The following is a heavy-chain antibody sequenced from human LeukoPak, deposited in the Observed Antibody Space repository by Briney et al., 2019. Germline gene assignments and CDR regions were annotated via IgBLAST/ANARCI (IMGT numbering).Heavy chain of an antibody. CDR1: GFTFDDYA. J-gene: IGHJ1*01. CDR3: ARASTSCYGCAEYFQH. Sequence: PGGSLRLSCAASGFTFDDYAMHWVRQAPGKGLEWVSGISWNSGSIGYADSVKGRFTISRDNAKNSLYLQMNSLRAEDMALYYCARASTSCYGCAEYFQHWGQGTLVTVSS. V-gene: IGHV3-9*03. CDR2: ISWNSGSI. D-gene: IGHD2-2*01.